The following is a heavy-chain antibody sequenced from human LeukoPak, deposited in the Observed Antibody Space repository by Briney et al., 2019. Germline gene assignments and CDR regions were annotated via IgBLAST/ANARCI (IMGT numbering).Heavy chain of an antibody. CDR3: ATVAMEDWYFDL. V-gene: IGHV3-48*02. D-gene: IGHD5-18*01. CDR2: ISSSSSTI. J-gene: IGHJ2*01. Sequence: GGSLRLSCAASGFTFSNYEMNWVRQAPGKGLEWVSYISSSSSTIYYADSVKGRFTISRDNAKNSLYLQMSSLRDEDTAVYYCATVAMEDWYFDLWGRGTLVTVSS. CDR1: GFTFSNYE.